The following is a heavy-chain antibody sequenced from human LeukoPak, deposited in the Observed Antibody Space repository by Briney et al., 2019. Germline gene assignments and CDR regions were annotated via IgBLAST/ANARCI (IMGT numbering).Heavy chain of an antibody. V-gene: IGHV3-48*01. CDR1: GFIFSSFS. CDR2: ISSSSSTI. Sequence: GGSLRLSCAASGFIFSSFSVNWVRQAPGKGLEWVSYISSSSSTIYYADSVKGRFTISRDNAKNSLYLQMNSLRAEDTAVYYCASLAAAGTRSFDYWGQGTLVTVSS. CDR3: ASLAAAGTRSFDY. D-gene: IGHD6-13*01. J-gene: IGHJ4*02.